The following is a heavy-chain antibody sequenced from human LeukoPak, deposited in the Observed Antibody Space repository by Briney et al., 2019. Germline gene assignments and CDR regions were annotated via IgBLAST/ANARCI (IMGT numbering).Heavy chain of an antibody. CDR1: GFTFSSFW. Sequence: GGSLRLSCAASGFTFSSFWMHWVRQAPGKGLVWVSRINSDGSTTNYADSVKGRFTISRDNAKNTLYLQMNSLRAEDTAVDYCARKGDGLDYWGQGTLVTVSS. D-gene: IGHD3-9*01. V-gene: IGHV3-74*01. J-gene: IGHJ4*02. CDR3: ARKGDGLDY. CDR2: INSDGSTT.